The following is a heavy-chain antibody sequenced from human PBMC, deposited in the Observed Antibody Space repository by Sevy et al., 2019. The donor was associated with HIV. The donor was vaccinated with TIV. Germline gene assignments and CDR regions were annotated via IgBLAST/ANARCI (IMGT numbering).Heavy chain of an antibody. D-gene: IGHD3-16*01. V-gene: IGHV1-18*01. Sequence: ASVKVSCKASGYTFTSYGISWVRQAPGQGLEWMGWISAYNGNTNYAQKLQGRVTMTTDTSTSTAYMELRSLRSDDTAVYYCARDRVHFWGRGLLEGYYYYYMDVWGKGTTVTVSS. CDR1: GYTFTSYG. CDR3: ARDRVHFWGRGLLEGYYYYYMDV. J-gene: IGHJ6*03. CDR2: ISAYNGNT.